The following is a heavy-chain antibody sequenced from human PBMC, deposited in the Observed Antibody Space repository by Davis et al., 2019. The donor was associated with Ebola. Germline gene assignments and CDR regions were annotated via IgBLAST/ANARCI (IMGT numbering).Heavy chain of an antibody. CDR1: GGTFSSYV. CDR3: EGDSSGYHHQNY. V-gene: IGHV1-69*13. D-gene: IGHD3-22*01. CDR2: IIPMFGTA. Sequence: AASVKVSCKASGGTFSSYVISWVRQAPGQGLEWMGGIIPMFGTADYAQKFQGRVTITADESTSTAYMELRSLRSEDTAVYYCEGDSSGYHHQNYWGQGTLVTVSS. J-gene: IGHJ4*02.